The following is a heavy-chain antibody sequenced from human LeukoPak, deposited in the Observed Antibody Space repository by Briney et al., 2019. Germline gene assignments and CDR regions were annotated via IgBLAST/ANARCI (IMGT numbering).Heavy chain of an antibody. V-gene: IGHV1-46*01. CDR2: INPSGGST. CDR1: GYTFTSYY. CDR3: ARLLSRDHRTPVLNYYDSSGYYEDFDY. J-gene: IGHJ4*02. Sequence: ASVKVSCKASGYTFTSYYMHWVRQVPGQGLEWMGIINPSGGSTSYAQKFQGRVTMTRDTSTSTVYMELSSLRSEDTAVYYCARLLSRDHRTPVLNYYDSSGYYEDFDYWGQGTLVTVSS. D-gene: IGHD3-22*01.